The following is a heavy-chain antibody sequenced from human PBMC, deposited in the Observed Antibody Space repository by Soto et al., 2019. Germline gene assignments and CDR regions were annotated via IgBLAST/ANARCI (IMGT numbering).Heavy chain of an antibody. CDR3: ARGETRGGYGSGSYPYYYYYGMDV. D-gene: IGHD3-10*01. CDR2: IYYSGST. CDR1: GGSISSGGYY. V-gene: IGHV4-31*03. Sequence: KPSETLSLTCTVSGGSISSGGYYWSWIRQHPGKGLEWIGYIYYSGSTYYNPSLKSRVTISVDTSKNQFSLKLSSVTAADTAVYYCARGETRGGYGSGSYPYYYYYGMDVWGQGTTVTVS. J-gene: IGHJ6*02.